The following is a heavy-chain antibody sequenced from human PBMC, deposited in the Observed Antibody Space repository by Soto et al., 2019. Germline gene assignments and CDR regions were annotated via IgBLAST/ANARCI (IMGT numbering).Heavy chain of an antibody. CDR2: INHSGST. V-gene: IGHV4-34*01. CDR1: GGSFSGYY. J-gene: IGHJ5*02. Sequence: SETLSLTCAAYGGSFSGYYWSWIRQPPGKGLEWIGEINHSGSTNYNPSLKSRVTISVDTSKNQFSLKLSSVTAADTAVYYCARGPRRVVPPAKRLVWFDPWGQGTLVT. CDR3: ARGPRRVVPPAKRLVWFDP. D-gene: IGHD2-2*01.